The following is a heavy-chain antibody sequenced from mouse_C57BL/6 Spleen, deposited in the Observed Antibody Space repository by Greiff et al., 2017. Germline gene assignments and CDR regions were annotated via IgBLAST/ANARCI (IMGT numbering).Heavy chain of an antibody. J-gene: IGHJ2*01. CDR2: IYPSDSET. Sequence: QVQLQQPGAELVRPGSSVKLSCKASGYTFTSYWMDWVKQRPGQGLEWIGNIYPSDSETHYNQKFKDKATLTVDKSSSTAYMQLSSLTSEDSAVYYCARRGDCYYFDYWGQGTTLTVSS. D-gene: IGHD6-1*01. CDR1: GYTFTSYW. V-gene: IGHV1-61*01. CDR3: ARRGDCYYFDY.